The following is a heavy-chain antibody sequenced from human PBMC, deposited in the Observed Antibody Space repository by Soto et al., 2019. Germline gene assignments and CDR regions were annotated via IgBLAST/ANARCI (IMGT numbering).Heavy chain of an antibody. Sequence: DVQLVESGGGLVQPGRSLRLSCAASGFTFDDYAMHWVRQAPGKGLEWVSGISWNSGSIGYADSVKGRFTISRDNAKNSLYLQMNSLRAEDTALYYCAKDTGTIFGVRGGMDVWGQGTTVTVSS. J-gene: IGHJ6*02. CDR1: GFTFDDYA. V-gene: IGHV3-9*01. CDR3: AKDTGTIFGVRGGMDV. D-gene: IGHD3-3*01. CDR2: ISWNSGSI.